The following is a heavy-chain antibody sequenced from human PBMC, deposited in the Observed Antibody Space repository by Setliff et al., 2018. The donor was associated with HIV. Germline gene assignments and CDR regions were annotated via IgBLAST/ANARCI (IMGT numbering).Heavy chain of an antibody. J-gene: IGHJ4*02. Sequence: PGGSLRLSCAASGFTFSTFAMSWVRQAPGKGLEWVSTISHSGETTYFADSVKVRFTISRDNSKNTLYLQMSSLKVDDTAIYFCAKALYGHSSAVGPDFWGQGTLVTVSS. CDR1: GFTFSTFA. CDR3: AKALYGHSSAVGPDF. D-gene: IGHD4-17*01. V-gene: IGHV3-23*01. CDR2: ISHSGETT.